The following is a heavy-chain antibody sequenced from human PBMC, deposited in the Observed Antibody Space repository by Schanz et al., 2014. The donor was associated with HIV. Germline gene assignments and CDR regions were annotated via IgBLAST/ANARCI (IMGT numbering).Heavy chain of an antibody. J-gene: IGHJ2*01. CDR2: IGHSGST. CDR3: AREDVYSWCFDF. Sequence: QVRLQQWGAGLLKPSETLTLTCAVYGDSLSENYWTWIRQSPEKGLEWIGEIGHSGSTKYHPSLKSRAPMSVDTSKNQFSLKLSSVTAADTAVYYCAREDVYSWCFDFWGRGTLVAVSS. V-gene: IGHV4-34*01. CDR1: GDSLSENY. D-gene: IGHD2-8*01.